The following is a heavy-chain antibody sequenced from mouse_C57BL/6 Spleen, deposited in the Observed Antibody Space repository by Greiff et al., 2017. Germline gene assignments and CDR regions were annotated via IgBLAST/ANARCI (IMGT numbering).Heavy chain of an antibody. V-gene: IGHV1-18*01. CDR2: INPNNGGT. CDR3: ARCVAGYTSYWYFDV. CDR1: GYTFTDYN. Sequence: EVQLQESGPELVKPGASVKIPCKASGYTFTDYNMDWVKQSHGKSLEWIGDINPNNGGTIYNQKFKGKATLTVDKSSSTAYMELRSLTSEDTAVYYCARCVAGYTSYWYFDVWGTGTTVTVSS. J-gene: IGHJ1*03. D-gene: IGHD2-2*01.